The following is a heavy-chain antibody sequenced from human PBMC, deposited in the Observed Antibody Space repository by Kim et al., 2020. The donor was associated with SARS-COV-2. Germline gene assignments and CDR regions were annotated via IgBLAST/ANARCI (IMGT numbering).Heavy chain of an antibody. CDR3: ARDIDASGSYYYYYGMDV. V-gene: IGHV3-11*06. D-gene: IGHD3-10*01. Sequence: KGRFTISRDNTQNSLYLQMNSLRAEDTAVYYCARDIDASGSYYYYYGMDVWGQGTTVTVSS. J-gene: IGHJ6*02.